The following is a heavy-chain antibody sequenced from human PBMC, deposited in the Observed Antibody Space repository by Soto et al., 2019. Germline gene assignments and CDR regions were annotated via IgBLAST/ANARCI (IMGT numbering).Heavy chain of an antibody. D-gene: IGHD2-21*02. J-gene: IGHJ4*02. V-gene: IGHV4-4*02. CDR2: IYHSGST. CDR1: GGSISSSKW. CDR3: ATTTVVTRRDFDY. Sequence: QVQLQESGPGLVKPSGTLSLTCAVSGGSISSSKWWSWVRQPPGKGLEWIGEIYHSGSTNYNPSLKSGRPISVDKSKNHFSLKLTSVTAADTAVYYCATTTVVTRRDFDYWGQGTLVTVSS.